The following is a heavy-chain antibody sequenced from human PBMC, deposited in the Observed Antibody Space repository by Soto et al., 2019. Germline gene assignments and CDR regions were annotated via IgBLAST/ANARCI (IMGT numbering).Heavy chain of an antibody. CDR1: GGSINTFY. CDR3: AREGSYSAYNFAHGIQLWSFDF. J-gene: IGHJ4*02. CDR2: IFSSGST. D-gene: IGHD5-12*01. V-gene: IGHV4-4*07. Sequence: SETLSLPCTVSGGSINTFYWSWVRQPAGKGLEWIGRIFSSGSTSFNPSLESRVAMSVDTSKNHFSLNLSSVTAADMAVYYCAREGSYSAYNFAHGIQLWSFDFWGQGARGTVSS.